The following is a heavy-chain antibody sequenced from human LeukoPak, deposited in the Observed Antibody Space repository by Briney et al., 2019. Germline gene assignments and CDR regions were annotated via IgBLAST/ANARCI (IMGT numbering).Heavy chain of an antibody. CDR1: GDSVSSNSAT. D-gene: IGHD1-26*01. CDR2: TYYRSKWFN. J-gene: IGHJ4*02. CDR3: AGTGSYFRN. Sequence: SQTLSLTCAISGDSVSSNSATWNWIRQSPSRGLEWLGRTYYRSKWFNDYALSVKSRITIDPDTSKNQFSLQLNSVTPEDTAVYYCAGTGSYFRNWDQGTLVTASS. V-gene: IGHV6-1*01.